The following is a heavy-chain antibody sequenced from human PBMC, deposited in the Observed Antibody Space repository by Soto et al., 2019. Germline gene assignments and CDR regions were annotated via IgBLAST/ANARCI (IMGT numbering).Heavy chain of an antibody. CDR1: GFTFDDYT. J-gene: IGHJ6*02. Sequence: WGSLRLSCAASGFTFDDYTMHWVRQAPGKGLEWVSLISWDGGSTYYADSVKGRFTISSDNSKNSLYLQMNSLRTEDTALYYCAKAPYGDYVKDYYYYGMDVWGQGTTVTVSS. D-gene: IGHD4-17*01. CDR2: ISWDGGST. V-gene: IGHV3-43*01. CDR3: AKAPYGDYVKDYYYYGMDV.